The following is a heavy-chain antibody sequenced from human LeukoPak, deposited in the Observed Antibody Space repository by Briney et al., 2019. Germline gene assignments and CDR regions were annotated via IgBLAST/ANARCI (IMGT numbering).Heavy chain of an antibody. CDR3: VRESGYCASVCLKSNWFDP. V-gene: IGHV3-23*01. CDR2: IRNGNT. J-gene: IGHJ5*02. CDR1: GFPFSNQA. Sequence: GGSLRLSRSASGFPFSNQAISWVRQHAGEGPGWVADIRNGNTYYAASVRGHFTISRDDSKNMVYLQMNSLRDEDTALYYCVRESGYCASVCLKSNWFDPWGQGTLVTVSS. D-gene: IGHD2-21*02.